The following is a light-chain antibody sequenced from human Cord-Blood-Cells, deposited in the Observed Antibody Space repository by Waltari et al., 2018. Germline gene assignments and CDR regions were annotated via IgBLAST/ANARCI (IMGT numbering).Light chain of an antibody. V-gene: IGKV1-39*01. CDR1: QSISSY. Sequence: DIQMSPSPSSLSASVGDRVTITCRASQSISSYLNWYQQRPGKAPKLLIYAASSLQSAVPSRFSGSGSGTDFTRTISSLQPEDFATYYCQQSYSTPITFGQGTRLEIK. J-gene: IGKJ5*01. CDR3: QQSYSTPIT. CDR2: AAS.